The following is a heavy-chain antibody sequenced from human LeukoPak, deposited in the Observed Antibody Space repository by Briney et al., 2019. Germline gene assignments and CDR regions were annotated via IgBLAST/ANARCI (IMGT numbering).Heavy chain of an antibody. Sequence: PGRSLRLSCAASGFTFSSYGMHWVRQAPGKGLEWVAVIWYDGSNKYYADSVKGRFTISRDNSKNTLYLQMNSLRAEDTAVYYCAKDGQLGGSSWFTLYFDSWGQGTLVTVSS. CDR3: AKDGQLGGSSWFTLYFDS. J-gene: IGHJ4*02. V-gene: IGHV3-33*06. D-gene: IGHD6-13*01. CDR2: IWYDGSNK. CDR1: GFTFSSYG.